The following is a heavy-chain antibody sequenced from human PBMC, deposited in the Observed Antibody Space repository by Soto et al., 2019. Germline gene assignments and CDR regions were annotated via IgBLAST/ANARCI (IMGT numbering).Heavy chain of an antibody. V-gene: IGHV4-59*08. Sequence: QVQLQESGPGLVKPSETLSLTCTVSGGSISSYYWSWIRQPPGKGLEWIGYIYYSGSTNYNPSLKSRVTIPADISKNQSSLKLNSMTAADPAVYYGARHNYGSGSTYFDYWGQGTLVTVSS. D-gene: IGHD3-10*01. J-gene: IGHJ4*02. CDR1: GGSISSYY. CDR2: IYYSGST. CDR3: ARHNYGSGSTYFDY.